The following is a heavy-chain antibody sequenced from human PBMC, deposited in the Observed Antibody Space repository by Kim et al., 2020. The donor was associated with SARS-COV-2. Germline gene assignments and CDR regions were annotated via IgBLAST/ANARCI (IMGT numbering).Heavy chain of an antibody. CDR2: IRSKAYGGTT. CDR1: GFTFGDYA. D-gene: IGHD2-2*01. J-gene: IGHJ3*02. CDR3: TRDTDRSLLLLRRPDAFDI. Sequence: GGSLRLSCTASGFTFGDYAMSWFRQAPGKGLEWVGFIRSKAYGGTTEYAASVKGRFTISRDDSKSIAYLQMNSLKTEDTAVYYCTRDTDRSLLLLRRPDAFDIWGQGTMVTVSS. V-gene: IGHV3-49*03.